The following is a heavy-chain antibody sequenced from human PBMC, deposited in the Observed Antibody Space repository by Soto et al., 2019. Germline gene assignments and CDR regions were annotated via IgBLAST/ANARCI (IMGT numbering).Heavy chain of an antibody. CDR2: IYHSGST. D-gene: IGHD5-18*01. V-gene: IGHV4-30-2*01. J-gene: IGHJ5*02. CDR3: ARDFGYRGGYNWFDP. Sequence: PSETRSLTWAVSGGSISSGGYSGSWIRQPPGKGLEWIGYIYHSGSTYYNPSLKSRVTISVDRSKNQFSLKLSSVTAADTAVYYCARDFGYRGGYNWFDPWGQGTLVTVSS. CDR1: GGSISSGGYS.